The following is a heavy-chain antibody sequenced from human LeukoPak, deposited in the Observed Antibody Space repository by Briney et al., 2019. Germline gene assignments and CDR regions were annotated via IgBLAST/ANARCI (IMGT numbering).Heavy chain of an antibody. J-gene: IGHJ4*02. V-gene: IGHV1-46*01. Sequence: ASVKVSCKASGYTFTSCNMHWVRQAPGQGLEWMGIINPSGDSTSYAQKFQGRVTMTRDMSTSTVYMELSSPRSEDTAVYYCARTPAEITIFGVAPKLDYWGQGTLVTVSS. CDR3: ARTPAEITIFGVAPKLDY. CDR2: INPSGDST. D-gene: IGHD3-3*01. CDR1: GYTFTSCN.